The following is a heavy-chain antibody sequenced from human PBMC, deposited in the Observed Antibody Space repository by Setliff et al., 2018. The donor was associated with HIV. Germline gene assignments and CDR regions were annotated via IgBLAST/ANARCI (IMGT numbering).Heavy chain of an antibody. CDR2: INPGGGNT. V-gene: IGHV1-46*01. Sequence: ASVKVSCKASGYTFTNFYMHWVRQAPGQGLEWMGIINPGGGNTRYAQRFQGRVSMTRDTSRSTVYMELSSLRAEDTAVYYCARHDVVRGAIDNWGQGTLVTVSS. CDR3: ARHDVVRGAIDN. CDR1: GYTFTNFY. D-gene: IGHD3-10*01. J-gene: IGHJ4*02.